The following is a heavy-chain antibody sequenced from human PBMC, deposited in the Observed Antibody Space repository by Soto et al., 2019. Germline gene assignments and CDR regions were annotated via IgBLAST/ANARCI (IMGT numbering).Heavy chain of an antibody. CDR2: ISGSGGGT. V-gene: IGHV3-23*01. Sequence: EVQLWESGGGLVQPGGSLRLSCAVSGYTFSSFDMSWVRQAPGKGLEWVSTISGSGGGTNYADSVKGRFTISRDISTYTVYLQMNRLRAEDTAVYYCAHRTGFDYWGQGALVTVSS. J-gene: IGHJ4*02. CDR3: AHRTGFDY. CDR1: GYTFSSFD.